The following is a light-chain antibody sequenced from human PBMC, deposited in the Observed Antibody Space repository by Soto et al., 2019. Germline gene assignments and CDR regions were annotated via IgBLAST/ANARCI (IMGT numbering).Light chain of an antibody. CDR1: QSVSSN. CDR2: DAS. V-gene: IGKV3-11*01. Sequence: EIVMTQSPATLSVSPGERATPSCRASQSVSSNLAWYQQKPGQAPRLLIYDASNRATGIPARFSGSGSGTDFTLTISSLEPEDFAVYYCQQRSNWRITFGQGTRLEIK. CDR3: QQRSNWRIT. J-gene: IGKJ5*01.